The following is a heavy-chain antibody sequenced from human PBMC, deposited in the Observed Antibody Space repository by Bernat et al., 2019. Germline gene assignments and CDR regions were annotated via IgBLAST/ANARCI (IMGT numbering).Heavy chain of an antibody. D-gene: IGHD6-13*01. CDR2: ISYDGSNK. CDR1: GFTFSSYA. CDR3: AAAGLDY. J-gene: IGHJ4*02. Sequence: QVQLVESGGGVVQPGRSLRLSCTASGFTFSSYAMHWVRQAPGKGLEWVAVISYDGSNKYYADSVKGRFTISRDNSKNTLYLQMNSLRAEDTAVYYCAAAGLDYWGQGTLVTVSS. V-gene: IGHV3-30-3*01.